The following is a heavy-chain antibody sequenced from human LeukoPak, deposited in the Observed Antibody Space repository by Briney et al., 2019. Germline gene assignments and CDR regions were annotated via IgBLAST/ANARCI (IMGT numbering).Heavy chain of an antibody. D-gene: IGHD2-15*01. CDR1: GGFISSGGYY. J-gene: IGHJ4*02. V-gene: IGHV4-31*03. Sequence: SQTLSLTCTVSGGFISSGGYYWSWIRQHPGKGLEWIGYIYYSGSTYYNPSLKSRVTISVDTSKNQFSLKLSSVTAADTAVYYCARAGVWYCSGGSCYFDYWGQGTLVTVSS. CDR2: IYYSGST. CDR3: ARAGVWYCSGGSCYFDY.